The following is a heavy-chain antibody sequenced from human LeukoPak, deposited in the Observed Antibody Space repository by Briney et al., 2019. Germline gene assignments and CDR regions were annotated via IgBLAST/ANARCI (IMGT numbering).Heavy chain of an antibody. D-gene: IGHD3-22*01. Sequence: SQTLSLTCTVSGGSISSGGYYWSWIRQHPGKGLEWIGYIYYSGSTYYNPSLKSRVTISVDTSKNLFSLKLSSVTAADTAVYYCARVGYYDSSGYPLRGDRYAFDIWGQGTMVTVSS. CDR2: IYYSGST. CDR3: ARVGYYDSSGYPLRGDRYAFDI. J-gene: IGHJ3*02. V-gene: IGHV4-31*03. CDR1: GGSISSGGYY.